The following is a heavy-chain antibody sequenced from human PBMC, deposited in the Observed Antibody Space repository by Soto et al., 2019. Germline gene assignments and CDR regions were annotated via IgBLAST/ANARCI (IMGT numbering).Heavy chain of an antibody. D-gene: IGHD1-26*01. Sequence: GGSLRLSCAASEFPFSRYCMTWVRRAPGKGLEWVSYISSSSSTIYYADSVKGRFTISRDNAKNSLYLQMNGLRDEDTAVYYCAGEGGSLNWFDPWGQGTLVTVSS. CDR1: EFPFSRYC. J-gene: IGHJ5*02. V-gene: IGHV3-48*02. CDR3: AGEGGSLNWFDP. CDR2: ISSSSSTI.